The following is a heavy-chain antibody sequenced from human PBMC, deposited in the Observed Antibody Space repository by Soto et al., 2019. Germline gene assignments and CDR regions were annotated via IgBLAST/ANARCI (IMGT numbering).Heavy chain of an antibody. CDR2: ISYDEINK. Sequence: QVQLVESGGGVVQPGRSLRLSCAASGFTFRTYGMHWVRQAPGKGLEWVAVISYDEINKQYADSVQGRLTISRDNSKNTLYLQMNSLRAEDTAVYYCAKDLVVVVAATYYYDMHVWGQGTTVTVSS. V-gene: IGHV3-30*18. J-gene: IGHJ6*02. CDR1: GFTFRTYG. D-gene: IGHD2-15*01. CDR3: AKDLVVVVAATYYYDMHV.